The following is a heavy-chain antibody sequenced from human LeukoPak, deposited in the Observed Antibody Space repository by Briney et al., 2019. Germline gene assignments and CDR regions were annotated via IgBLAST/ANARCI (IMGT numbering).Heavy chain of an antibody. Sequence: SETLSLTCTVSGYSISSNYYWGWIRQPPGKGLEWIGNIYPSGSTYYNPSLKSRVTISVDTSKNQFSLKLSSVTAADTAVYYCARAHFYDGSGYYSYFDYWGQGTLVTVSS. D-gene: IGHD3-22*01. CDR2: IYPSGST. J-gene: IGHJ4*02. CDR1: GYSISSNYY. CDR3: ARAHFYDGSGYYSYFDY. V-gene: IGHV4-38-2*02.